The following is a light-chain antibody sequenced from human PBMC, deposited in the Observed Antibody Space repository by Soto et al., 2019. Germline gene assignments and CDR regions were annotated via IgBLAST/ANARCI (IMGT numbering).Light chain of an antibody. J-gene: IGKJ5*01. CDR3: QQLNSYPH. Sequence: IQLTHPPSFVSASVGDRVTITFRASQDISSFLAWYQQKPGKAPNLLISGASTLQSGVPSRFSGSGSGTEFTLTISSLQPEDFATYYCQQLNSYPHFGQGPRLEIK. CDR1: QDISSF. CDR2: GAS. V-gene: IGKV1-9*01.